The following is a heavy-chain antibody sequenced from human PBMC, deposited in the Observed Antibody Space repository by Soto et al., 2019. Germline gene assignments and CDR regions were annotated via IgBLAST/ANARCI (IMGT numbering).Heavy chain of an antibody. V-gene: IGHV1-69*12. CDR3: ARDQRLTGTPFDYYYGMDV. CDR2: IIPIFGTA. J-gene: IGHJ6*02. D-gene: IGHD1-7*01. Sequence: QVQLVQSGAEVKKPGSSVKVSCKASGGTFSSYAISWVRQAPGQGLEWMGGIIPIFGTANYAQKVQGRVTITADESTSTGCMELSSLRSEDTAVYYCARDQRLTGTPFDYYYGMDVRGQGTTVTVSS. CDR1: GGTFSSYA.